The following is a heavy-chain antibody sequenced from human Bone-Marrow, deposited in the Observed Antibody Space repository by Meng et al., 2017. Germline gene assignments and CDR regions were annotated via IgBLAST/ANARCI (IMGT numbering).Heavy chain of an antibody. CDR2: IYYSGST. V-gene: IGHV4-39*07. Sequence: SETLSLTCTVSGGSISSSSYYWGWIRQPPGKGLEWIGSIYYSGSTYYNPSLKSRVTISVDTSKNQFSLKLSSVTAADTAVYYCARDLIKDIVVVVAATPPVSYYGMDVWGQGTTVTVSS. J-gene: IGHJ6*02. CDR3: ARDLIKDIVVVVAATPPVSYYGMDV. CDR1: GGSISSSSYY. D-gene: IGHD2-15*01.